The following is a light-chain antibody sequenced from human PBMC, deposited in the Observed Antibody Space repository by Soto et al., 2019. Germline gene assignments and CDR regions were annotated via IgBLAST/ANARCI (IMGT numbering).Light chain of an antibody. V-gene: IGLV1-47*02. Sequence: QSVLTQAPSVSGTPGQRVTISCSGSSSNIESNWVYWYQQLPGTAPKLLIYNNNQRPSGVSDRFSGSKSGTSASLAITGLRSDDEADYYCATWDDDLYTTIIGGGTKVTVL. J-gene: IGLJ2*01. CDR1: SSNIESNW. CDR3: ATWDDDLYTTI. CDR2: NNN.